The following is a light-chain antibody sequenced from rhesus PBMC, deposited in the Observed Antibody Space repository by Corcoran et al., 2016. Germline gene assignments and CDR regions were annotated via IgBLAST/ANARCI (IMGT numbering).Light chain of an antibody. J-gene: IGKJ2*01. V-gene: IGKV1-22*01. Sequence: DIQMTQSPSSLSASVGDTVTITCRASQGLSSWLAWYQQNPGKAPNLLIYKASNLQRGVPSRFSGSGSGTDFTLTISSLQSEDFAIYYCQQYSSRPYSFGQGTKVEIK. CDR2: KAS. CDR1: QGLSSW. CDR3: QQYSSRPYS.